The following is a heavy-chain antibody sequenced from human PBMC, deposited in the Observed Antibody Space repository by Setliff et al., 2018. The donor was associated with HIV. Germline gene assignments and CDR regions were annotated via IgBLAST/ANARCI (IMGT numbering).Heavy chain of an antibody. CDR3: AAVFTGEPGRSLDY. J-gene: IGHJ4*02. V-gene: IGHV3-21*01. D-gene: IGHD1-26*01. CDR2: ISSSGSYI. CDR1: GFTFSSYT. Sequence: PGGSLRLSCAASGFTFSSYTMNWVRQAPGKGLEWVASISSSGSYIHYADSVKGRFTISRDNAKNSQYLLMSDLRAEDTAVYYCAAVFTGEPGRSLDYWGQGTPVTVSS.